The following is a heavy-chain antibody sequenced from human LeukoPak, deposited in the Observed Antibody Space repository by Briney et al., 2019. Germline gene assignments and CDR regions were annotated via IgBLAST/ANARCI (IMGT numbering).Heavy chain of an antibody. J-gene: IGHJ4*02. CDR2: IYHSGST. CDR1: GGSISSSNW. D-gene: IGHD2-2*01. V-gene: IGHV4-4*02. CDR3: ARTVGIVVIPGVQEDAYFDN. Sequence: MASETLSLTCAVSGGSISSSNWWSWVRQPPGKGLEWIGEIYHSGSTNYNPSLKSRVTISVDKSKNQFSLKLSSVTAADTAVYYCARTVGIVVIPGVQEDAYFDNWGQGTLVTVSS.